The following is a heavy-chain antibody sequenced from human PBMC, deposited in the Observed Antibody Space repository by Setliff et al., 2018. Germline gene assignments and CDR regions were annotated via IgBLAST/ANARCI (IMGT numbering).Heavy chain of an antibody. D-gene: IGHD3-3*02. Sequence: SETLSLTCSVSGASVNRDYWNWIRQPPGKGLEWIGYIDYSGSTNYNPSLKSRVTISLDTSKNQFSLQLSSVTAADTAVYYCARDGLGAFSLRSMDVWGKGTTVTVS. CDR3: ARDGLGAFSLRSMDV. CDR2: IDYSGST. J-gene: IGHJ6*03. CDR1: GASVNRDY. V-gene: IGHV4-59*02.